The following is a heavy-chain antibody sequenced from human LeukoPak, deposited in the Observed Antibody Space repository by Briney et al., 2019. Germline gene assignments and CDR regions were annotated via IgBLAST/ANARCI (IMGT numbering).Heavy chain of an antibody. CDR3: ARREVETTFYYYYSMDV. V-gene: IGHV4-34*01. CDR2: IYHSGRT. CDR1: GGSFRDYY. Sequence: SETLSLTCAVYGGSFRDYYWSWIRQSPGKGLEWIGEIYHSGRTNYNPSLKSRLTISVDTSKNQFSLKLSSVTAADTGVYYCARREVETTFYYYYSMDVWGKGTTVTVSS. J-gene: IGHJ6*03. D-gene: IGHD2/OR15-2a*01.